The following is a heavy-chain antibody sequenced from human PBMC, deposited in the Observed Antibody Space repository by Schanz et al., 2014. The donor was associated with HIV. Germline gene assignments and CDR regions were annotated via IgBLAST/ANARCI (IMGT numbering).Heavy chain of an antibody. CDR3: AREGTYDYALS. CDR1: GFTFNDFA. Sequence: EVEVVESGGGVAQPGGSLRLSCAASGFTFNDFAMHWVRQSPGKGLEWVSGITWNNKVMGYVDSVKGRFTISRDTAKNSLYLQMNSLRAEDTALYHCAREGTYDYALSWGQGTLVTVSS. V-gene: IGHV3-9*01. CDR2: ITWNNKVM. D-gene: IGHD3-16*01. J-gene: IGHJ4*02.